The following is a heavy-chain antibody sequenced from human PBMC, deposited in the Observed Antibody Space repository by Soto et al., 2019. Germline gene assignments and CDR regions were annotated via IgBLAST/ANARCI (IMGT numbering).Heavy chain of an antibody. CDR3: ARGGIVAVTAALSSYDDYTNYRFDS. CDR1: GGSFSDFA. J-gene: IGHJ4*02. D-gene: IGHD2-21*02. V-gene: IGHV1-69*01. Sequence: QVQLAQSGAEVRKPGSSVKVSCRASGGSFSDFAFSWVRQAPGQGLEWMGGIIPMFAATQYAQRFQGRVTITADASTRTVYLALISLTSDDSAVYYCARGGIVAVTAALSSYDDYTNYRFDSWGQGTLVSVSS. CDR2: IIPMFAAT.